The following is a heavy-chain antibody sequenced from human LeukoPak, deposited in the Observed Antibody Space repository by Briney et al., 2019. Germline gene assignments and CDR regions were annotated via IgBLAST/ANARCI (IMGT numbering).Heavy chain of an antibody. Sequence: ASVKVSCKASGGTFSSYTISWVRQAPGQGLEWMGRIIPILGIANYAQKFQGRVTITADKSTSTAYMELSSLRSEDTAVYYCARTPGVEDTAMDCYYYGMDVWGQGTTVTVSS. D-gene: IGHD5-18*01. V-gene: IGHV1-69*02. CDR2: IIPILGIA. CDR1: GGTFSSYT. CDR3: ARTPGVEDTAMDCYYYGMDV. J-gene: IGHJ6*02.